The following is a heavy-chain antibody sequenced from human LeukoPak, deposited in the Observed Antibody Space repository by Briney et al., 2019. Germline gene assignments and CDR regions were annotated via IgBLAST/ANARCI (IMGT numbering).Heavy chain of an antibody. J-gene: IGHJ4*02. CDR2: ITNDGSST. Sequence: GSLRLSCAASGLTFSSHWMHWVRQAPGKGLVWVSRITNDGSSTTYADSVKGRFTISRDNAKSMLYLQVNSLRAEDTAVYYCAREAHHGGFDYWGQGTLVTVSS. D-gene: IGHD1-14*01. V-gene: IGHV3-74*01. CDR3: AREAHHGGFDY. CDR1: GLTFSSHW.